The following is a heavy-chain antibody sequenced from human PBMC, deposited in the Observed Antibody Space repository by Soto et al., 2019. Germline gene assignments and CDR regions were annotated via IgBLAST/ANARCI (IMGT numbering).Heavy chain of an antibody. CDR2: ISAFNGNT. Sequence: QVQLVQSGAEVKKPGASVKVSCKASGYTFRDYGISWVRQAPGQGLEWMGWISAFNGNTNYTKKFQDRVTVTTDTSTNTAYMALRSLSSDATAVYYCARDQQWLVPVPLNVDFWGPGTPVIVS. V-gene: IGHV1-18*01. CDR3: ARDQQWLVPVPLNVDF. J-gene: IGHJ4*02. D-gene: IGHD6-19*01. CDR1: GYTFRDYG.